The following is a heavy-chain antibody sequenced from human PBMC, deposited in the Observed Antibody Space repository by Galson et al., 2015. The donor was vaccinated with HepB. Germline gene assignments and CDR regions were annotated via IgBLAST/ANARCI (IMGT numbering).Heavy chain of an antibody. Sequence: SLRLSCAASGFTFSTYSMNWVRQAPGKGLEWVSSISSSSSYVYYADSLKGRFTISRDNAKNSLFLHMDSLRAEDTAVYYCARDLRLAPGVFDIWGQGTMAT. D-gene: IGHD2-8*01. J-gene: IGHJ3*02. CDR1: GFTFSTYS. V-gene: IGHV3-21*01. CDR3: ARDLRLAPGVFDI. CDR2: ISSSSSYV.